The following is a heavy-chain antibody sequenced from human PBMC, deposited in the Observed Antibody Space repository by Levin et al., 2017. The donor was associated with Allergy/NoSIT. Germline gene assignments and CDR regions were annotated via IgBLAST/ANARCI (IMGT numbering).Heavy chain of an antibody. V-gene: IGHV3-23*01. CDR3: ATQGYCSGGSCYSVAKPWYFDL. Sequence: GESLKISCAASGFTFSSYAMSWVRQAPGKGLEWVSAISGSGGSTYYADSVKGRFTISRDNSKNTLYLQMNSLRAEDTAVYYCATQGYCSGGSCYSVAKPWYFDLWGRGTLVTVSS. CDR2: ISGSGGST. J-gene: IGHJ2*01. CDR1: GFTFSSYA. D-gene: IGHD2-15*01.